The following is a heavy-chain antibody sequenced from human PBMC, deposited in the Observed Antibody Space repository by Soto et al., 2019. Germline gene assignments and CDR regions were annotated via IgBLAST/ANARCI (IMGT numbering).Heavy chain of an antibody. Sequence: KASETLSLTCTVSGGSISSSSYYWGWIRQPPGKGLEWIGSIYYSGSTYYNPSLKSRVTISVDTSKNQFSLKLSSVTAADTAVYYCARVYGVITYYYYYGMGVWGQGTTVTVSS. CDR1: GGSISSSSYY. D-gene: IGHD3-22*01. V-gene: IGHV4-39*01. CDR2: IYYSGST. CDR3: ARVYGVITYYYYYGMGV. J-gene: IGHJ6*02.